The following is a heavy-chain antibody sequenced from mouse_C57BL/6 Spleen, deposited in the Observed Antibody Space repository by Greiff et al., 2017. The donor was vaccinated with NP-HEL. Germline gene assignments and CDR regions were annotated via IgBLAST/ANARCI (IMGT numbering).Heavy chain of an antibody. CDR2: INPSSGYT. CDR1: GYTFTSYW. CDR3: ARGTTVVAHFGY. D-gene: IGHD1-1*01. J-gene: IGHJ2*01. Sequence: VQRVESGAELAKPGASVKLSCKASGYTFTSYWMHWVKQRPGQGLEWIGYINPSSGYTKYNQKFKDKATLTADKSSSTAYMQLSSLTYEDSAVYYCARGTTVVAHFGYWGQGTTLTVSS. V-gene: IGHV1-7*01.